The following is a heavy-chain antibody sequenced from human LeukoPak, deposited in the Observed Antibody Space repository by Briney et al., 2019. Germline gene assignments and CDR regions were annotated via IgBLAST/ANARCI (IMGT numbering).Heavy chain of an antibody. CDR3: ARPKPYYYDSSGYYSY. Sequence: SVKVSCKASGGTFSSYAISWVRQAPGQGLEWMGRIIPILGIANYAQKFQGRATITADKSTSTAYMELSSLRSEDTAVYYCARPKPYYYDSSGYYSYWGQGTLVTVSS. V-gene: IGHV1-69*04. CDR1: GGTFSSYA. CDR2: IIPILGIA. D-gene: IGHD3-22*01. J-gene: IGHJ4*02.